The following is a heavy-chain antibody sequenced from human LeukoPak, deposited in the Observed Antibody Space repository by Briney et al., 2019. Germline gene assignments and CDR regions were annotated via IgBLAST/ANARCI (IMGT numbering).Heavy chain of an antibody. CDR2: IKQDGSEK. J-gene: IGHJ1*01. CDR3: ARDYYDSRGYYLKYFQH. V-gene: IGHV3-7*01. D-gene: IGHD3-22*01. CDR1: GFTFSSYW. Sequence: GGSLRLSCAASGFTFSSYWMSWVRQAPGKGLEWVANIKQDGSEKYYLDSVKGRFTISRDNAKNSLYLQMNSLRAEDTAVYYCARDYYDSRGYYLKYFQHWGQGTLVTVSS.